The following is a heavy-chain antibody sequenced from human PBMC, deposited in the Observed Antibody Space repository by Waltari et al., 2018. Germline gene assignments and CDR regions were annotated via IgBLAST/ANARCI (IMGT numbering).Heavy chain of an antibody. CDR1: GFSLNTFGVG. V-gene: IGHV2-5*01. J-gene: IGHJ5*02. Sequence: QITLKESGPTLVKPTQTLTLTCTFSGFSLNTFGVGVGWIRQPPGKALEWLALIFSNDDKRYSPSLKSRLTITKDTSENQVVLTMTNVDPMDTATYYCAKNGGSSWFDPWGQGVLVTVYS. CDR2: IFSNDDK. D-gene: IGHD2-15*01. CDR3: AKNGGSSWFDP.